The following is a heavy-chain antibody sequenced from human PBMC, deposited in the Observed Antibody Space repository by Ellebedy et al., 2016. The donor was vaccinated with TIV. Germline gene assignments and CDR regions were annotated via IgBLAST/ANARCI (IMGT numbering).Heavy chain of an antibody. J-gene: IGHJ4*02. CDR1: GFTFSSYG. V-gene: IGHV3-30*19. CDR3: ARPHNSYGYLYFLDL. Sequence: GESLKISCAASGFTFSSYGMHWVRQIPGKGLEWVAVKSFAQSDEYYADSLKGRFTISRDNAKNTLYLHMNSLRSEDTALYYCARPHNSYGYLYFLDLWGQGTLVTVSS. CDR2: KSFAQSDE. D-gene: IGHD5-18*01.